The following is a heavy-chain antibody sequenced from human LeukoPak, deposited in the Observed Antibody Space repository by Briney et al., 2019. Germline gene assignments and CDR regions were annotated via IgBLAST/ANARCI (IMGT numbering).Heavy chain of an antibody. V-gene: IGHV4-30-2*01. D-gene: IGHD2-15*01. CDR2: IYHSGST. CDR1: GGSISSGGYY. CDR3: ARVGSPNWFDP. Sequence: PSETLSLTCTVSGGSISSGGYYWSWIRQPPGKGLEWIGYIYHSGSTYYNPSLKSRVTISVDRSKNQFSLKLSSVTAADTAVYYCARVGSPNWFDPWGQGTLVTVSS. J-gene: IGHJ5*02.